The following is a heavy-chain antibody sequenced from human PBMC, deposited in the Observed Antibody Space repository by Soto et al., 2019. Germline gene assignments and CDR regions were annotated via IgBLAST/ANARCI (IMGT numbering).Heavy chain of an antibody. V-gene: IGHV6-1*01. D-gene: IGHD1-26*01. J-gene: IGHJ6*02. CDR2: TYYRSEWYN. Sequence: PSQTLSLTCAISGDSVSSNSAAWNWISQSPSRGLEWLGRTYYRSEWYNDFAVSVKSRITTNPDTSKHQFSLQLNSVTPEDTAVYYCARARSPRYGSHGMDVWGQGTTVTVSS. CDR3: ARARSPRYGSHGMDV. CDR1: GDSVSSNSAA.